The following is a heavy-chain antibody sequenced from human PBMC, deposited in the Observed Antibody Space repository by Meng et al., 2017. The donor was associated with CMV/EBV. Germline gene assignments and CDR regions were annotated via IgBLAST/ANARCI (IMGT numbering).Heavy chain of an antibody. V-gene: IGHV4-59*01. CDR3: ARDRRLSRYYYGMDV. D-gene: IGHD2-21*02. CDR2: IYYSGST. CDR1: GFTFGDYA. Sequence: GSLRLSCTASGFTFGDYAMSWVRQAPGKGLEWIGYIYYSGSTNYNPSLKSRVTISVDTSKNQFSLKLSSVTAADTAVYYCARDRRLSRYYYGMDVWGQGTTVTVSS. J-gene: IGHJ6*02.